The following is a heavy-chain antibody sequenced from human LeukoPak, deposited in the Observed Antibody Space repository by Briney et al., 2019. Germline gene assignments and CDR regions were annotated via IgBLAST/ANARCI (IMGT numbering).Heavy chain of an antibody. Sequence: PSETLSLTCTVSGASISSYYWNWIRQPPGKGLEWIGYIFLSGSTNYNPPLKSRATVSVDTSKSQFSLKLTSVTAADTAVYYCARASTDSSSWYHYFDYWGQGALVTVSS. CDR2: IFLSGST. CDR3: ARASTDSSSWYHYFDY. CDR1: GASISSYY. V-gene: IGHV4-59*01. D-gene: IGHD6-13*01. J-gene: IGHJ4*02.